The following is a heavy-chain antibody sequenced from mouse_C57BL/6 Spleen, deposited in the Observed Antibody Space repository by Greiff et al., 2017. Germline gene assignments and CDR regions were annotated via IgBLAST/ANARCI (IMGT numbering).Heavy chain of an antibody. J-gene: IGHJ1*03. Sequence: VQLQESGPGLVAPSQSLSITCTVSGFSLTSYAISWVRQPPGKGLEWLGVIWTGGGTNYNSALNSRLSISKDNSKSQVFLKMNSLQTDDTDRDYCDRSYYDYDVRYFDVWGTGTTVTVSS. D-gene: IGHD2-4*01. CDR3: DRSYYDYDVRYFDV. CDR2: IWTGGGT. CDR1: GFSLTSYA. V-gene: IGHV2-9-1*01.